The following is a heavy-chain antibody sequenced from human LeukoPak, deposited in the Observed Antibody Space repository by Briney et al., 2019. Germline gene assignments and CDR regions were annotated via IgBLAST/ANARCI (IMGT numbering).Heavy chain of an antibody. Sequence: GGALRLSCAASGFTFGNAWLSGGRQVPRRGRERVGRLTGKVEGGTTDYAAPVKGRFTISRDDSKNTLYLQMNSLNTEDTAVYYCTTDPDVLLWFGDLAEYFQHWGQGTLVTVSS. V-gene: IGHV3-15*01. CDR2: LTGKVEGGTT. D-gene: IGHD3-10*01. J-gene: IGHJ1*01. CDR1: GFTFGNAW. CDR3: TTDPDVLLWFGDLAEYFQH.